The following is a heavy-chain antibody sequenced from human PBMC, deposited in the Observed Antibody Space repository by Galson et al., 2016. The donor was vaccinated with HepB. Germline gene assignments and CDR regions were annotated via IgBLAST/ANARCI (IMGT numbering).Heavy chain of an antibody. V-gene: IGHV2-70*11. CDR2: IEWNNNK. D-gene: IGHD4-17*01. J-gene: IGHJ1*01. Sequence: PALVKPTQTLTLTCTFSGFSLPTSGMGVGWVRQPPGKALEWLARIEWNNNKYYNTPLEPRLAISKDTSKNQVVLTVANVDPMDTGTYYCVRIYGRSPPVWGQGTLVTVSS. CDR1: GFSLPTSGMG. CDR3: VRIYGRSPPV.